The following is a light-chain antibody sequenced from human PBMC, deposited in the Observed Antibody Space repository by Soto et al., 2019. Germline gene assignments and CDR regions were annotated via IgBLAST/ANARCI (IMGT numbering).Light chain of an antibody. V-gene: IGKV3-11*01. Sequence: EIVLTQSPDTLSLSPGERATLSCRASQSVRSSLAWYQQKPGQAPRLLIYDASNRATGIPARFSGSGSGTDFTLTIRSLEPEDFAVYYCQQRSNWPPEVTFGPGTKVDI. CDR3: QQRSNWPPEVT. CDR2: DAS. J-gene: IGKJ3*01. CDR1: QSVRSS.